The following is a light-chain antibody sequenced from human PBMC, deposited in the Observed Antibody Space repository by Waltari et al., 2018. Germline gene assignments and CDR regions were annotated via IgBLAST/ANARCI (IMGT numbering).Light chain of an antibody. J-gene: IGLJ2*01. Sequence: QSVLTQPPSVSAAPGQKVTISCSGNSSNIVNNYVSWYQQLPGTAPKPLFYENNRRPSGIPDRFSGSKSGTAATLGITGLQTGDEADYCCGTWDTSLSGKVFGGGTRLTVL. CDR2: ENN. CDR3: GTWDTSLSGKV. CDR1: SSNIVNNY. V-gene: IGLV1-51*02.